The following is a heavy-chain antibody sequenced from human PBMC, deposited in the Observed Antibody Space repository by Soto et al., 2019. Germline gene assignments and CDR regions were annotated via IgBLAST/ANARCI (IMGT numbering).Heavy chain of an antibody. J-gene: IGHJ5*02. Sequence: SETLSLTCDFSVDFIGSGDYYWTWIRQPPWKGLEYIGYIYKTGKTYYNPSLKSRPFISLDTSKSQFFLRLTSVTAADTAVYYCARGQNHRYNWNYWSNNNWFEPWGQGILVIVSS. V-gene: IGHV4-30-4*01. CDR1: VDFIGSGDYY. D-gene: IGHD1-7*01. CDR3: ARGQNHRYNWNYWSNNNWFEP. CDR2: IYKTGKT.